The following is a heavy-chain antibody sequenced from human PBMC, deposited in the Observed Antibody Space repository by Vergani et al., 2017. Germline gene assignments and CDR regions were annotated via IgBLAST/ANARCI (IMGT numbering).Heavy chain of an antibody. D-gene: IGHD2-2*01. CDR1: FDSIRNLY. V-gene: IGHV4-59*11. CDR2: IHYSENT. Sequence: QVQLQESGPGLVKSSETLSLTCSVSFDSIRNLYCNWIRQPPGKGLEWIGSIHYSENTNYNPSLKTRVTISVDTSKNQFSLTLTSVTAADTAMYYCARVKSYCSSTSCYPEAFDIWGQGTMVTVSS. CDR3: ARVKSYCSSTSCYPEAFDI. J-gene: IGHJ3*02.